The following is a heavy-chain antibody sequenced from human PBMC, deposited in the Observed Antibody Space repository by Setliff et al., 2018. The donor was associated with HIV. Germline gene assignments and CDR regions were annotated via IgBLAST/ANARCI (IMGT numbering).Heavy chain of an antibody. V-gene: IGHV4-38-2*02. J-gene: IGHJ4*02. CDR2: IYQSGST. CDR1: HYSISSEYY. CDR3: ARLDTIMLYTDC. Sequence: ETLSLTCSVSHYSISSEYYWGWFRQPPDKGLEYIGSIYQSGSTYYSPFFKSRVSMSIDTSKDQFSLRLKSLTASDTAVYYCARLDTIMLYTDCWGQGTLVTVSS. D-gene: IGHD3-16*01.